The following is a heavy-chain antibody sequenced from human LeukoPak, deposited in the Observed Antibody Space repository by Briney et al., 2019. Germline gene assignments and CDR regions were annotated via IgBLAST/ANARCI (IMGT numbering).Heavy chain of an antibody. CDR3: ARHTLYYSGNNCFDP. Sequence: SETLSLTCTVSGDSISSYYWTWIRQPPGKGLELIGYIYYSGSTNYNPSLKSRVTISVDTSKNQFSLKLSSVTAADTAVYYCARHTLYYSGNNCFDPRGQGTLVTVPS. D-gene: IGHD4-23*01. CDR2: IYYSGST. J-gene: IGHJ5*02. V-gene: IGHV4-59*08. CDR1: GDSISSYY.